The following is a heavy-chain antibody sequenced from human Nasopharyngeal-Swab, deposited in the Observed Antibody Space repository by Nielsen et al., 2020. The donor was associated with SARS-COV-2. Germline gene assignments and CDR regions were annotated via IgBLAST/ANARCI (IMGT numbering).Heavy chain of an antibody. CDR2: ISSSSSTI. Sequence: GESLKISCAASGFTFSSYSMNWVRQAPGKGLEWVSYISSSSSTIYYADSVKGRFTISRDNAKNSLYLQMNSLRDEDTAVYYCAREVFPWIQLWLDAFDIWGQGTMVTVSS. CDR1: GFTFSSYS. CDR3: AREVFPWIQLWLDAFDI. V-gene: IGHV3-48*02. D-gene: IGHD5-18*01. J-gene: IGHJ3*02.